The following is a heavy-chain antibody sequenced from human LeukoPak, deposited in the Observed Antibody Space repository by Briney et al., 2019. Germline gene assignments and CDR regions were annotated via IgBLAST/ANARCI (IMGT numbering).Heavy chain of an antibody. J-gene: IGHJ4*02. CDR1: GFTFSDYY. Sequence: GGSLRLSCAASGFTFSDYYMSWIRQAPGKGLEWVSYISSSGSTIYYADSVKGRFTISRDNAKNSLYLQMNSLRAEDTAVYYCARDLTADIVVVPAATHWGQGTLVTVSS. V-gene: IGHV3-11*01. CDR3: ARDLTADIVVVPAATH. D-gene: IGHD2-2*01. CDR2: ISSSGSTI.